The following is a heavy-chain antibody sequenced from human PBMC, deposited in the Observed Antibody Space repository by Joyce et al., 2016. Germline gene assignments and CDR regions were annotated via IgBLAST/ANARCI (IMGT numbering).Heavy chain of an antibody. V-gene: IGHV3-21*01. CDR3: ARDLGYFDY. Sequence: EVHLVESGGGLVKPGGSLRLSCVASGFTFSNYNMNWVRQAPGKGLEWVSSINSVTTYKYYADSVQGRFTIARDNDKKSLYLQMNSLRAEDTAVYYCARDLGYFDYWGQGTLVTVSS. CDR2: INSVTTYK. CDR1: GFTFSNYN. J-gene: IGHJ4*02.